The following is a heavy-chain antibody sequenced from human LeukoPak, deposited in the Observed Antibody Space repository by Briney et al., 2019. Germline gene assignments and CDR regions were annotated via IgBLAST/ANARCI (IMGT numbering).Heavy chain of an antibody. Sequence: GGSLRLSCAASGFTFSSYSMNWVRQAPGKGLEWVSSISSSSYIYYADSVKGRFTISRDNAKNSLYLQMNSLRAEDTAVYYCARDSQWLIPEGIDYWGQGTLVTVSS. CDR1: GFTFSSYS. J-gene: IGHJ4*02. CDR3: ARDSQWLIPEGIDY. D-gene: IGHD6-19*01. V-gene: IGHV3-21*01. CDR2: ISSSSYI.